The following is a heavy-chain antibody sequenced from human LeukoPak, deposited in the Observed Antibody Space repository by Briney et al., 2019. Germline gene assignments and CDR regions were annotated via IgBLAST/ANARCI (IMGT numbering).Heavy chain of an antibody. CDR3: ARDFGENYYDSSGYFDY. Sequence: SVKVSCKAAGGTGSSYAISRVRQAPEQWLEWMGRIIAIFGTENYAQKFQGRVTITTEESTSTAYMELSSLRSEDTAVYYCARDFGENYYDSSGYFDYWGQGTLVTVSS. D-gene: IGHD3-22*01. V-gene: IGHV1-69*05. CDR1: GGTGSSYA. J-gene: IGHJ4*02. CDR2: IIAIFGTE.